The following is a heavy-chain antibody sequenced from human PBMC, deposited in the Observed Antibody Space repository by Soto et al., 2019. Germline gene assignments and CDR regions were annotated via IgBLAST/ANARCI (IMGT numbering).Heavy chain of an antibody. V-gene: IGHV3-7*03. CDR1: GFTFSSYW. CDR2: IKQDGSEK. CDR3: AQSRSGGYFCHYLRIDG. Sequence: EVQLVESGGGLVQPGGSLRLSCAASGFTFSSYWMSWVRQAPGKGLEWVANIKQDGSEKYYVDSVKGRFTLSRDNPKNFVSLQTNRLEGGEPAVYYPAQSRSGGYFCHYLRIDGRGQGPKVTVS. J-gene: IGHJ6*02. D-gene: IGHD6-13*01.